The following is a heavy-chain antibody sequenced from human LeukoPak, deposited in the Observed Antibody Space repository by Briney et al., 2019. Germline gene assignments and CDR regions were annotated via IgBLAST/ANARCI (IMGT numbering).Heavy chain of an antibody. D-gene: IGHD2-2*01. V-gene: IGHV3-48*03. Sequence: GGSLRLSYAASGFTFSSYEMNWVRQAPGKGLEWVSYISSSGSTIYYADSVKGRFTISRDNAKNSLYLQMNSLRAEDTAVYYCARRYCSSTSCLLDYWGQGTLVTVSS. CDR2: ISSSGSTI. CDR1: GFTFSSYE. CDR3: ARRYCSSTSCLLDY. J-gene: IGHJ4*02.